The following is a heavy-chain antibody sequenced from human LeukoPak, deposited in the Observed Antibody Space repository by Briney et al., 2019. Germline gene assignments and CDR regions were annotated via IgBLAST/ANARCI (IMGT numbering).Heavy chain of an antibody. CDR3: ASLAYCGGDYYTFDY. D-gene: IGHD2-21*02. CDR2: IYYSGST. V-gene: IGHV4-39*07. CDR1: GGSISSSSYY. Sequence: SETLSLTCTVSGGSISSSSYYWGWIRQPPGKGLEWIGSIYYSGSTNYNPSLKSRVTISVDTSKNQFSLKLSSVTAADTAVYYCASLAYCGGDYYTFDYWGQGTLVTVSS. J-gene: IGHJ4*02.